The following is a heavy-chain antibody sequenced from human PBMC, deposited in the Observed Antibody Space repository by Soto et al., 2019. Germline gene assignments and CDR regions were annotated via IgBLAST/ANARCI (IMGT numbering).Heavy chain of an antibody. J-gene: IGHJ1*01. Sequence: QVQLQESGPGLVKPSQTLSLTCTVSGGSIGSADYYWTWIRQPPGKGLEWIGYIYYSGSTYYNPSLKSRVTISVDTSKTQFSLNLSSVSAADTAMYYCAREVVNKGAEYFQHWGQGTLVTVSS. CDR2: IYYSGST. CDR3: AREVVNKGAEYFQH. D-gene: IGHD2-2*01. CDR1: GGSIGSADYY. V-gene: IGHV4-30-4*01.